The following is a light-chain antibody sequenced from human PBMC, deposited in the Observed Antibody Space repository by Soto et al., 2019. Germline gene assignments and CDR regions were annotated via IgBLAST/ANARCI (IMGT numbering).Light chain of an antibody. CDR1: QSISSY. CDR3: QQSFSTTWT. Sequence: DIQMTQSPSSLSASVGDRVTITWRASQSISSYLNWYQQKPGKAPKLLIYAASSLQSGVPSRFSGGGSATDFTLTISSLQPEDFATYYCQQSFSTTWTFGHGTKVDIK. CDR2: AAS. V-gene: IGKV1-39*01. J-gene: IGKJ1*01.